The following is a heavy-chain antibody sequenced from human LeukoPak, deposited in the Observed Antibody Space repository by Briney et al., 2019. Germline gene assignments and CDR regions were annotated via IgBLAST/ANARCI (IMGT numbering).Heavy chain of an antibody. CDR3: AKSGYNRFDY. J-gene: IGHJ4*02. Sequence: GGSLRLSCAASGFTVRSNYMSWVRQAPGKGLEWVSNISGSGSGGSTYYADSVKGRFTISRDNSKNTLYLQMNSLRAEDTAVYYCAKSGYNRFDYWGQGTLVTVSS. D-gene: IGHD5-24*01. CDR2: ISGSGSGGST. CDR1: GFTVRSNY. V-gene: IGHV3-23*01.